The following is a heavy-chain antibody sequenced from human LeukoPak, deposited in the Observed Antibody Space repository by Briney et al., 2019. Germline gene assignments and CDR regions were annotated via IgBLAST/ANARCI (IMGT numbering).Heavy chain of an antibody. J-gene: IGHJ4*02. Sequence: SETLSLTCAVSGGSISSGGYSWSWIRQPPGKGLEWIGYIYHSGSTYYNPSPKSRVTISVDRSKNQFSLKLSSVTAADTAVYYCAREPRGFYYFDYWGQGTLVTVSS. V-gene: IGHV4-30-2*01. D-gene: IGHD3-10*01. CDR2: IYHSGST. CDR3: AREPRGFYYFDY. CDR1: GGSISSGGYS.